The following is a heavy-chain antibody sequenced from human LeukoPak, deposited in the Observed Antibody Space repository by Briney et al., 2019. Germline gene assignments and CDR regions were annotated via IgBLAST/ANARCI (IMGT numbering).Heavy chain of an antibody. D-gene: IGHD5-24*01. CDR3: TIPAMATIKGYNWFDP. CDR1: RFTFSGSA. V-gene: IGHV3-73*01. J-gene: IGHJ5*02. CDR2: IRSKANSYAT. Sequence: GRSLRLSCAPSRFTFSGSAMHSVPQAPRKGLEWVGRIRSKANSYATAYAASVKGRFTITSDDSNNPAYLQMNTLRTAATAVYYCTIPAMATIKGYNWFDPWGQGTLVTVSS.